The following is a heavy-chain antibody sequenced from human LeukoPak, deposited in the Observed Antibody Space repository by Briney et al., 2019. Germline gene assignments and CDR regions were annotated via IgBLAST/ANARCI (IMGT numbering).Heavy chain of an antibody. CDR2: MNPNSGNT. D-gene: IGHD6-6*01. CDR1: GYTFTSYD. Sequence: GASVKVSCKASGYTFTSYDINWVRQATGQGLEWMGWMNPNSGNTGYAQKFQGRVTITRNTSISTAYMELSSLRSEDTAVYYCARVSYSSSYYLDYWGQGTLVTVSS. CDR3: ARVSYSSSYYLDY. V-gene: IGHV1-8*01. J-gene: IGHJ4*02.